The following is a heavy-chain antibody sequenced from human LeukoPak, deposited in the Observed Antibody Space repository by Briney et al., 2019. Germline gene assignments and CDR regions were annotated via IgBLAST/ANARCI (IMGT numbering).Heavy chain of an antibody. CDR1: GGSFSGYY. CDR3: ARSPLISSGWLGLDS. CDR2: INHSGST. D-gene: IGHD6-19*01. J-gene: IGHJ4*02. V-gene: IGHV4-34*01. Sequence: PSETLSLTCAVYGGSFSGYYWSWIRQPPGKGLEWIGEINHSGSTNYNPSLKSRVTISVDTSKNQFSLKLSSVTAADTAVYYCARSPLISSGWLGLDSWGQGILVTVSS.